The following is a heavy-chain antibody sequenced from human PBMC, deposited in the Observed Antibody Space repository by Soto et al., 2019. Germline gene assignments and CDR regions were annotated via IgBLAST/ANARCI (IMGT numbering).Heavy chain of an antibody. J-gene: IGHJ3*02. V-gene: IGHV4-31*03. CDR1: GGSISSGGYY. CDR3: ARVGCYDGSGYNAFVI. D-gene: IGHD3-22*01. Sequence: QVQLQESGPGLVKPSQTLSLTCTVSGGSISSGGYYWSWIRQHPGKGLDWIGYIYYSGSTYYNPSLKSRVTISIDTSKNQFSLKLSSVPAAHTAVYYCARVGCYDGSGYNAFVIWGQGTMVTVSS. CDR2: IYYSGST.